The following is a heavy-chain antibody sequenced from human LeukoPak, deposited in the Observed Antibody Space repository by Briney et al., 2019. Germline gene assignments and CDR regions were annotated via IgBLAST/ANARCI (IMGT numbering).Heavy chain of an antibody. Sequence: GGSLRLSCAASGFTFSNYWMHWVRQAPGKGLIWVSRINNDGSNAAYADSVKGRFTISRDNAKNTLYLQMNSLRAEDTAVYYCARAVPSTYYYDSSGYPDYWGQGTLVTVSS. J-gene: IGHJ4*02. CDR2: INNDGSNA. CDR3: ARAVPSTYYYDSSGYPDY. CDR1: GFTFSNYW. D-gene: IGHD3-22*01. V-gene: IGHV3-74*03.